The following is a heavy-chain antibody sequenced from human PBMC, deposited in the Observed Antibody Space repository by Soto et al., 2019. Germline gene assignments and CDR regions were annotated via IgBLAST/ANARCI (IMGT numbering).Heavy chain of an antibody. CDR2: INPSGGHT. CDR1: GYTFTSYY. Sequence: QVQLVQSGAEVKKPGASVKVSCKASGYTFTSYYMHWLRQAPGQGLEWMGIINPSGGHTSYAQKSXGXXTMTRDTSTSTVYMELSSLRSDDTAVFYCARGIAVAGRFDFWGQGTLVTVSS. V-gene: IGHV1-46*01. CDR3: ARGIAVAGRFDF. D-gene: IGHD6-19*01. J-gene: IGHJ4*02.